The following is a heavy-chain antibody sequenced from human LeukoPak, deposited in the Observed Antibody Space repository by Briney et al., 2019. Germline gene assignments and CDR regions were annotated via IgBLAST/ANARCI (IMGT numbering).Heavy chain of an antibody. J-gene: IGHJ4*02. CDR1: GFTFSSYA. CDR2: ISGSGGST. Sequence: GGSLGLSCAASGFTFSSYAMSWVRQAPGKGLEWVSAISGSGGSTYYADSVKGRFTISRDNSKNTLYLQMNSLRAEDTAVYYCAKAYPLLWFGELWLAYWGQGTLVTVSS. CDR3: AKAYPLLWFGELWLAY. V-gene: IGHV3-23*01. D-gene: IGHD3-10*01.